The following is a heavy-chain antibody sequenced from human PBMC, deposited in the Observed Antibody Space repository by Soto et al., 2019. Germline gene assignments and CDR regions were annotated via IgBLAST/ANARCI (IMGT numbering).Heavy chain of an antibody. CDR2: ICWDDDE. CDR3: PHNIAARLESYYSYSMDV. Sequence: SGPTLVNPTQTLTLTCTFSGCSLSTSGVGVGWIRQPPGKALEWLALICWDDDERYRPSLKSRRTITKHTSKNHVLLTMTNTDPVDTATYYCPHNIAARLESYYSYSMDVWGKGTTVTIAS. J-gene: IGHJ6*03. CDR1: GCSLSTSGVG. V-gene: IGHV2-5*02. D-gene: IGHD6-6*01.